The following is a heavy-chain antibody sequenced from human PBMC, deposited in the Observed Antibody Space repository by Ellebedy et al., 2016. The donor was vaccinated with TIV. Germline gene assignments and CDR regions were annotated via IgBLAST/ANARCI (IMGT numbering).Heavy chain of an antibody. J-gene: IGHJ3*02. Sequence: ASVKVSCKASGYTFTSYGISWVRQAPGQGLEWMGRVIPILNITNYAQKFQGRVTITADKSTTTAYMELNSLRSEDTAVFYCARGRSGTSFPNSFDIWGQGTMVTVSS. CDR2: VIPILNIT. V-gene: IGHV1-69*04. CDR1: GYTFTSYG. D-gene: IGHD1-26*01. CDR3: ARGRSGTSFPNSFDI.